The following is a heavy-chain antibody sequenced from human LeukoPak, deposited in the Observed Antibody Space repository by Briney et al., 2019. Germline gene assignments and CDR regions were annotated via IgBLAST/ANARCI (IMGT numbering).Heavy chain of an antibody. Sequence: PGGSLRLSCAASGFTFISYGMHWVRQAPGKGLGWVAFLRYDGSNKYYADSVKGRFTISRDNSKNTLYLQMNSLRAEDTAVYYCAKEYDILTGYYAFDIWGQGTMVTVSS. V-gene: IGHV3-30*02. CDR2: LRYDGSNK. J-gene: IGHJ3*02. D-gene: IGHD3-9*01. CDR1: GFTFISYG. CDR3: AKEYDILTGYYAFDI.